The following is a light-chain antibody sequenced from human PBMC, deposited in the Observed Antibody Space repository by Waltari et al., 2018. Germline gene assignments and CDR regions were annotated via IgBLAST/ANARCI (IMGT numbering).Light chain of an antibody. Sequence: DTQMTQSPSTLSAHVGDRLTITCRAKESITNWLAWYQHTPGKAPKLLIYRASTLERGVPSRFSGSGSGTEFTLTISSLQPDDFATYYCQQYNSESYTFGQGTKLEIK. V-gene: IGKV1-5*03. CDR2: RAS. CDR1: ESITNW. J-gene: IGKJ2*01. CDR3: QQYNSESYT.